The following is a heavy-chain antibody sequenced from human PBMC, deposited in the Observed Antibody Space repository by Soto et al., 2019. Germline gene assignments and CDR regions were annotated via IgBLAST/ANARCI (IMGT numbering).Heavy chain of an antibody. Sequence: QVQLVQSGAEVKKPGASVKISCKASGYTFTSYAMHWVRQAPGQGLEWMAWINGVNGKTKYSQKFPGRVTITRDTSASTAYMELSSLMSEDTGVYYCARVAFAGTTDFDYWGQGTLVTVSS. D-gene: IGHD1-1*01. CDR2: INGVNGKT. CDR1: GYTFTSYA. V-gene: IGHV1-3*01. CDR3: ARVAFAGTTDFDY. J-gene: IGHJ4*02.